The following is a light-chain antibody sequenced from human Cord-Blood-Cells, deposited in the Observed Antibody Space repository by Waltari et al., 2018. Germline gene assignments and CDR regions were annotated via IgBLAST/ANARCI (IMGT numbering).Light chain of an antibody. V-gene: IGKV3-20*01. Sequence: EIVLTQSPGTLSLSPGERATLSCTASQRVSSIYLAWYQQKPVQAPRLLIYGASSRATGIPDRFSGSGSGTDFTLTISRLEPEDFAVYYCQQYGSSYTFGQGTKLEIK. J-gene: IGKJ2*01. CDR1: QRVSSIY. CDR2: GAS. CDR3: QQYGSSYT.